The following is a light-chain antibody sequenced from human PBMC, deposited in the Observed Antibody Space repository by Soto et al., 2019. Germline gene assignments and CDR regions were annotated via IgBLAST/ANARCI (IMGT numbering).Light chain of an antibody. J-gene: IGKJ3*01. CDR3: QQYETYSGT. CDR2: RAS. Sequence: DIQMTQSPSSLSASVGDRVTITCRASQIIYTWLAWYQQKPGKAPKLLIYRASNLVNGVPSRFSGSGSGTEFTLTISSLQPDDFSIYYGQQYETYSGTFGPGTKVDL. CDR1: QIIYTW. V-gene: IGKV1-5*03.